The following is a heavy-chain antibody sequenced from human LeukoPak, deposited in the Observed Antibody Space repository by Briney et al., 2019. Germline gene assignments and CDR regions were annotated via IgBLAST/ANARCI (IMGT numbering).Heavy chain of an antibody. Sequence: GASVKVSCKASGYTFTGYYMHWVRQAPGQGLAWMGWINPNSGGTNYAQKFQGRVTMTRDTSISTAYMELSRLRSDDTAVYYCARALLWTPHFQHWGQGTLVTVSS. CDR2: INPNSGGT. D-gene: IGHD2-15*01. J-gene: IGHJ1*01. CDR3: ARALLWTPHFQH. V-gene: IGHV1-2*02. CDR1: GYTFTGYY.